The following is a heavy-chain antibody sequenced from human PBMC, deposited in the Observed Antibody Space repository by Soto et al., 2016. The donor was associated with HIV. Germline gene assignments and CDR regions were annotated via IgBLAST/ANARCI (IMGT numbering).Heavy chain of an antibody. CDR2: IYSGGNT. CDR1: GFTVSSNY. V-gene: IGHV3-66*01. Sequence: EVQLVESGGGLVQPGGSLRLSCAASGFTVSSNYMSWVRQAPGKGLEWVSVIYSGGNTYYADSVKGRFTISRDKSKNTLYLQMNSLRAEDTAVYYCARSGQYYYDSSGYPYYFDYWAREPWSPSPQ. D-gene: IGHD3-22*01. CDR3: ARSGQYYYDSSGYPYYFDY. J-gene: IGHJ4*02.